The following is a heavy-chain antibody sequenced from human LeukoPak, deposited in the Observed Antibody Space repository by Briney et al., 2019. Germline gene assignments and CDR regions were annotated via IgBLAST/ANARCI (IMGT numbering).Heavy chain of an antibody. CDR3: AKGMITRSAFDI. D-gene: IGHD1-14*01. V-gene: IGHV3-21*04. Sequence: GGSLRLSCAASGFTFSSYSMNWVRQAPGKGLEWVSSISSSSSYIYYADSVKGRFTISRDNAKNSLYLQMNSLRAEDTALYYCAKGMITRSAFDIWGQGTMVTVSS. CDR1: GFTFSSYS. CDR2: ISSSSSYI. J-gene: IGHJ3*02.